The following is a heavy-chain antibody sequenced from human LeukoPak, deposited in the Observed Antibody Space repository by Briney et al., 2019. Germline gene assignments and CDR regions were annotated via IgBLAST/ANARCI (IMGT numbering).Heavy chain of an antibody. CDR1: GGSFSGYH. CDR3: ARGEYCSSTSCYYWRPNNWFDP. J-gene: IGHJ5*02. V-gene: IGHV4-34*01. Sequence: SETLSLTCAVYGGSFSGYHWSWIRQPPGKGLKWIGEINHSGSTNYNPSLKSRVTISVDTSKNQFSLKLSSVTAADTAVYYCARGEYCSSTSCYYWRPNNWFDPWGQGTLVTVSS. CDR2: INHSGST. D-gene: IGHD2-2*01.